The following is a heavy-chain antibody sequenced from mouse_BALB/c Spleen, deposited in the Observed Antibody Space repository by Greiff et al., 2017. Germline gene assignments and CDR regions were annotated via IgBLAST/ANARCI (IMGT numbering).Heavy chain of an antibody. D-gene: IGHD1-2*01. J-gene: IGHJ2*01. Sequence: DVKLVESGGGLVQPGGSLRLSCATSGFTFTDYYMSWVRQPPGKALEWLGFIRNKANGYTTEYSASVKGRFTISRDNSQSILYLQMNTLRAEDSATYYCARDPSSDYGHYLDYWGQGTTLTVSS. V-gene: IGHV7-3*02. CDR1: GFTFTDYY. CDR2: IRNKANGYTT. CDR3: ARDPSSDYGHYLDY.